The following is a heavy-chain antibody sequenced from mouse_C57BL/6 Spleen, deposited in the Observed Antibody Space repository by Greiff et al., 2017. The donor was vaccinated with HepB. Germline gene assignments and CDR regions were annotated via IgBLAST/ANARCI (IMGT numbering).Heavy chain of an antibody. CDR1: GYTFTSYW. CDR2: IDPSVSYT. J-gene: IGHJ2*01. D-gene: IGHD3-2*02. CDR3: ARDSSGYGFDY. Sequence: QVQLQQPGAELVRPGTSVKLSCKASGYTFTSYWMHWVKQRPGQGLEWIGVIDPSVSYTNYNQKFKGKATLTVDTSSSTAYMQLSSLTSEDSAVYYCARDSSGYGFDYWGQGTTLTVSS. V-gene: IGHV1-59*01.